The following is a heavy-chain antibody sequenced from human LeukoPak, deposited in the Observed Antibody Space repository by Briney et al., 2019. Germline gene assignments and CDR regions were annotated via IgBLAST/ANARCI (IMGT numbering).Heavy chain of an antibody. CDR2: INHSGST. CDR1: GGSFSGYY. CDR3: ARGAYYYAKRDTRWFDP. D-gene: IGHD3-10*01. V-gene: IGHV4-34*01. J-gene: IGHJ5*02. Sequence: SETLSLTCAVYGGSFSGYYWSWIRQPPGKGLEWIGEINHSGSTNYNPSLKSRVTISVDTPKNQFSLKLSSVTAADTAVYYCARGAYYYAKRDTRWFDPWGQGTLVTVSS.